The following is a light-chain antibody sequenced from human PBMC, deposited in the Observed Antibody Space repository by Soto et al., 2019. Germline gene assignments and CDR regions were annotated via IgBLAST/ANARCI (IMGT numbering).Light chain of an antibody. J-gene: IGKJ2*01. CDR1: QSISNN. V-gene: IGKV3-15*01. Sequence: DIVMTKSPATLSVSPGERATLSCSASQSISNNLAWYQQKPGQAPRLLIYDASTRATGVPARFSGSGSGTEFTLTFRCLQSEEFAADYCEQCTNWPPYTFSHATKLEIK. CDR3: EQCTNWPPYT. CDR2: DAS.